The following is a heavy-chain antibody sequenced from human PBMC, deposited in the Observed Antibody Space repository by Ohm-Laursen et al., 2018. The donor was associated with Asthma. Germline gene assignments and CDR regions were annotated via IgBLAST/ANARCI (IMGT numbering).Heavy chain of an antibody. J-gene: IGHJ4*02. CDR2: ISYDGNNK. D-gene: IGHD3-3*01. CDR1: GFAFSTYA. V-gene: IGHV3-30-3*01. Sequence: SLRLSCSASGFAFSTYAMHWVRQAPGKGLEWVAFISYDGNNKLYADSVKGRFTVSRDDSKNTLYLQMNSLRPDDTAVYYCARDVMEWYLPAFDFWGQGTLVTVSS. CDR3: ARDVMEWYLPAFDF.